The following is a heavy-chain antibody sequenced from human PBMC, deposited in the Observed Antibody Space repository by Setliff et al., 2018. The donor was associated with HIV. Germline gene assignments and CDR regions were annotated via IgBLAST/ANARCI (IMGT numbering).Heavy chain of an antibody. D-gene: IGHD3-10*01. J-gene: IGHJ4*02. CDR1: GFTVSTYY. CDR3: ARVRLYNNALDY. Sequence: AGGSLRLSCAASGFTVSTYYMSWVRQAPGKGLEWISTIYSGGDTYHADSVKGRVTLSRDNSKNTLYLRMNSLRPEDTAVYYCARVRLYNNALDYWGQGTLVTVSS. CDR2: IYSGGDT. V-gene: IGHV3-66*02.